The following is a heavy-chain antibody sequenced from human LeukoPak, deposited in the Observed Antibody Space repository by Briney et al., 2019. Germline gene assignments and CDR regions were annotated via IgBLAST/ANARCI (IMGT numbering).Heavy chain of an antibody. Sequence: GGSLRLSCAASGFTVSSNYMSWVRQAPGKGLEWVSVIYSGGSTYYADSVKGRFTISRDNSKNTLDLQMNTLRADDTALYSCARQEARNYYYEGLDYWGQGTLVTVSS. V-gene: IGHV3-53*05. CDR1: GFTVSSNY. D-gene: IGHD3-22*01. CDR2: IYSGGST. CDR3: ARQEARNYYYEGLDY. J-gene: IGHJ4*02.